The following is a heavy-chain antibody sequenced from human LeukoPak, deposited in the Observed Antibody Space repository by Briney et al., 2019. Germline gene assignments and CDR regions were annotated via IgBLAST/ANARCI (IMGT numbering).Heavy chain of an antibody. J-gene: IGHJ4*02. CDR3: ARPGGSWNEVDY. CDR2: IYPSDSDT. D-gene: IGHD1-1*01. Sequence: GESLKISCKGSGYSFTNSWIGWVRQMPGKGLEWMGVIYPSDSDTRYSPSFQGQVTISADKSISTAYLQRSSLKASDTAMYYCARPGGSWNEVDYWGQGTLVTVSS. V-gene: IGHV5-51*01. CDR1: GYSFTNSW.